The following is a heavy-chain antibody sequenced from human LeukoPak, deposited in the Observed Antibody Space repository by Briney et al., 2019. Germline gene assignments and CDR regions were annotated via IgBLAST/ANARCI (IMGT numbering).Heavy chain of an antibody. J-gene: IGHJ3*02. CDR3: ARHNRKLSLGYCSSTSCYTRAFDI. CDR2: INHSGST. D-gene: IGHD2-2*02. V-gene: IGHV4-34*01. Sequence: SETLSLTCAVYGGSFSGYYWSWIRQPPGKGLEWIGEINHSGSTNYNPSLKSRVTISIDTSKNQFSLKLSSVTAADTAVYYCARHNRKLSLGYCSSTSCYTRAFDIWGQGTMVTVSS. CDR1: GGSFSGYY.